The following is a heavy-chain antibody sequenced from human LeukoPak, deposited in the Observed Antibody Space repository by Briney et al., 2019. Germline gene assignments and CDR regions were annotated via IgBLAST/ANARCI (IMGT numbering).Heavy chain of an antibody. CDR3: ARVLRRGDQMLFY. CDR1: GYTFTGYY. D-gene: IGHD2-15*01. V-gene: IGHV1-8*03. Sequence: GASVKVSCKASGYTFTGYYMHWVRQAPGQGLEWMGWINPNSGNTGYAQKFQGRVTITRNTSISTAYMELSSLRSEDTAVYYCARVLRRGDQMLFYWGQGTLVTVSS. CDR2: INPNSGNT. J-gene: IGHJ4*02.